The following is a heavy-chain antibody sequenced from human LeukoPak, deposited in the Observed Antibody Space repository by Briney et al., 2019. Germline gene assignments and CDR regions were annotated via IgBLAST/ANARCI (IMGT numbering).Heavy chain of an antibody. J-gene: IGHJ3*02. Sequence: GGSLRLSCAASGFTFSSYWMTWVRQAPGKGLEWVANIQQDGREKYYVDSVKGRFTISRDNAKNSLYLQMNSLRAEDTAVYYCARDSYSSGWDAFDIWSQGTMVTVSS. CDR3: ARDSYSSGWDAFDI. V-gene: IGHV3-7*01. CDR2: IQQDGREK. D-gene: IGHD6-19*01. CDR1: GFTFSSYW.